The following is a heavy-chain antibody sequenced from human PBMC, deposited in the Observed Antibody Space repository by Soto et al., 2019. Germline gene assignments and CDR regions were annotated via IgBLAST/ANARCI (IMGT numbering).Heavy chain of an antibody. CDR2: IKSKTDGGTT. D-gene: IGHD3-22*01. CDR1: GFAFSNAW. J-gene: IGHJ4*02. V-gene: IGHV3-15*01. Sequence: PVGSLRLSCAASGFAFSNAWMSWVRQAPGKGLEWVGRIKSKTDGGTTDYAAPVKGRFTISRDDSKNTLYLQMNSLKTEDTAVYYCTTDHEGHNSSGYRDYWGQGTLVTVSS. CDR3: TTDHEGHNSSGYRDY.